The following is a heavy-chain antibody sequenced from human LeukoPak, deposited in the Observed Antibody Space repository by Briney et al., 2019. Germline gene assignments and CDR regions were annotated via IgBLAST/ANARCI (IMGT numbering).Heavy chain of an antibody. D-gene: IGHD3-10*01. Sequence: GGAPRISCAAPGFTLSYYLMHRGRPTPGKGVVWVSRISSDGSSASYADSLKGRFTMSRDNAKNTLYLQMNSLRAEDTAVYYCARGSAAGDYWGQGTLVTVSS. CDR3: ARGSAAGDY. CDR2: ISSDGSSA. V-gene: IGHV3-74*01. CDR1: GFTLSYYL. J-gene: IGHJ4*02.